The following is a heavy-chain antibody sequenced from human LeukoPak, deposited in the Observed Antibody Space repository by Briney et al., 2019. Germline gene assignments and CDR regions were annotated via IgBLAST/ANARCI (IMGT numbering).Heavy chain of an antibody. D-gene: IGHD5-18*01. V-gene: IGHV3-48*01. CDR3: AKGDTVMAPFDY. J-gene: IGHJ4*02. CDR2: ISGSSSTI. CDR1: GFTFSSYA. Sequence: GGSLRLSCAASGFTFSSYAMHWVRQAPGKGLEWISYISGSSSTIYYADSVKGRFTISRDNAKTSLILQMNSLRAEDTAVYYCAKGDTVMAPFDYWGQGTLVIVSS.